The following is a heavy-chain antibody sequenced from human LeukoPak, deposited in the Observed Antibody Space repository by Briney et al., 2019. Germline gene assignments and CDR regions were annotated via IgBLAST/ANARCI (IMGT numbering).Heavy chain of an antibody. J-gene: IGHJ4*02. CDR1: GGSLSSSNW. Sequence: SQTLSLTCAVSGGSLSSSNWWSWVRQPPGKGLEWIGEIYHSGSTNYNPSLKSRVTISVDTSKNQFPLKLSSVTAADTAVYYCARRGDSSGWPNYYFDYWGQGTLVTVSS. CDR2: IYHSGST. V-gene: IGHV4-4*02. CDR3: ARRGDSSGWPNYYFDY. D-gene: IGHD6-19*01.